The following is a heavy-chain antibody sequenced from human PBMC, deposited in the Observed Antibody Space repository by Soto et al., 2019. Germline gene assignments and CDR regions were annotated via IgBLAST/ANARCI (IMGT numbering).Heavy chain of an antibody. D-gene: IGHD3-9*01. CDR3: AKGGTIILAGPNH. CDR2: TLYDGSKR. CDR1: GFTFSTYA. V-gene: IGHV3-30*18. Sequence: QVQLVESGGGVVQPGRSLRLSCAASGFTFSTYAMHWVRQAPGKGLEWVAGTLYDGSKRYYADSVKGRFTISRDHPKNTLYLQMNSLRAEDTAVYYCAKGGTIILAGPNHWGQGTLVTVSS. J-gene: IGHJ5*02.